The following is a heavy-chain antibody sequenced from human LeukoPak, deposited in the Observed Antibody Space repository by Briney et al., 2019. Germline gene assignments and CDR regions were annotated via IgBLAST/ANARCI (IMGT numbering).Heavy chain of an antibody. Sequence: SETLSLTCAVYGWSFSGYYWSWIRQPPGKGLEWMGEINHSGSTNYNPSLKSRATISVDTSKKQFPLKLSSLTAADTAVYYCARGSCSGGSFYLCNYYHYMDVWGKGTTVTVSS. CDR2: INHSGST. V-gene: IGHV4-34*01. D-gene: IGHD2-15*01. CDR3: ARGSCSGGSFYLCNYYHYMDV. CDR1: GWSFSGYY. J-gene: IGHJ6*03.